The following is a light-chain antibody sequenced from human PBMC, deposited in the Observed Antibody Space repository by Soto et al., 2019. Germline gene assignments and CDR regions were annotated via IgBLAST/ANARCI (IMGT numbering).Light chain of an antibody. CDR1: QSISNW. CDR2: KAS. J-gene: IGKJ4*01. Sequence: IHMTQSPSTLSASVGDRVTFTCRASQSISNWLAWYQQKPGKAPNLLIYKASSLESGVPSRFSGSGSGTEFTLTISSLQSDDFATYYCQQYYSYPTLGGGTKVDIK. V-gene: IGKV1-5*03. CDR3: QQYYSYPT.